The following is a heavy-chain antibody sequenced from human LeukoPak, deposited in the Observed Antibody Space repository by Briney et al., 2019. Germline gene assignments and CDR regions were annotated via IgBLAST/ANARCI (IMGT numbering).Heavy chain of an antibody. D-gene: IGHD3-10*01. J-gene: IGHJ4*02. CDR3: ARGREKVRSDY. CDR1: GGSFSGYY. Sequence: SETLSLTCAVYGGSFSGYYWSWIRQPPGKGLEWIGEINHSGSTNYNPSLKSRVTISVDTPKNQFSLKLSSVTAADTAVYYCARGREKVRSDYWGQGTLVTVSS. V-gene: IGHV4-34*01. CDR2: INHSGST.